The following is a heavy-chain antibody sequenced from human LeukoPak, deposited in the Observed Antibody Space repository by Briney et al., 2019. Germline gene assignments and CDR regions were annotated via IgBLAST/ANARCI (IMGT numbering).Heavy chain of an antibody. CDR2: INPTGTGT. D-gene: IGHD2-21*01. CDR1: GYTFTNYY. J-gene: IGHJ4*02. CDR3: AREEYGGYFDY. Sequence: GASVKVSCKASGYTFTNYYMRWVRQAPGQGLEWMGLINPTGTGTNYAQKFRGRVIMTRDTSTTTVYMELSSLTSEDTAVYYCAREEYGGYFDYWGQGTLVTVSS. V-gene: IGHV1-46*01.